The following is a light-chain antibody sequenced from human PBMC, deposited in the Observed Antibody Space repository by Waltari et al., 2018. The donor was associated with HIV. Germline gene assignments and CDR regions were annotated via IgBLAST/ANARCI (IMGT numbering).Light chain of an antibody. CDR3: SSYGDSLKVL. CDR2: EVT. V-gene: IGLV2-8*01. Sequence: QSALTQPPSASGSLGQSVTISCTGSSSDIGAYDFVSWFQQHPHSAPKLLLYEVTRRPSTVYDRFSGSRSGNTAFLTVAGLQPDDEATYFCSSYGDSLKVLFGGGTNVTVL. CDR1: SSDIGAYDF. J-gene: IGLJ2*01.